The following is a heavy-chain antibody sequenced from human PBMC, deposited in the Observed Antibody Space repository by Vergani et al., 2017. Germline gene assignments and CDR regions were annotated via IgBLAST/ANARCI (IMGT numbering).Heavy chain of an antibody. Sequence: EVLLVESGGGLVQPGGSRRLSCAASGFSFRTFSMFWVRQPPGKGLAWVSKISPDGRTTEYADSVRGRFTISRDNANSMLYLQMNSLRDDDTAVYFCARSGYDFATGYYPGLISWGQGTLVTVSS. CDR2: ISPDGRTT. J-gene: IGHJ1*01. CDR3: ARSGYDFATGYYPGLIS. D-gene: IGHD3-3*01. CDR1: GFSFRTFS. V-gene: IGHV3-74*02.